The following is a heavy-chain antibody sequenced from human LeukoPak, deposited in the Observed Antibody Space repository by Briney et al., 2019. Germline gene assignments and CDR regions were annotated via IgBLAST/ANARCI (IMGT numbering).Heavy chain of an antibody. CDR3: AKDLSTIAADYYFAS. J-gene: IGHJ4*02. V-gene: IGHV3-30*18. CDR1: GFTFRSYG. D-gene: IGHD6-25*01. Sequence: PGGSLRLTCAASGFTFRSYGMHWVRQAPGKGLEWVAVISYDGNNKYHAASVKGRFTISRDNSKNTLFLQMNSLRAEDTAVYYCAKDLSTIAADYYFASWGQGTLVTVSS. CDR2: ISYDGNNK.